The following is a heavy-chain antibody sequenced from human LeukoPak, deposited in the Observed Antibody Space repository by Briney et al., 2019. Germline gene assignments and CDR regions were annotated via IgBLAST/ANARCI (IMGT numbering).Heavy chain of an antibody. V-gene: IGHV3-21*04. CDR1: GFTFSDYT. CDR2: ISGSSRHI. Sequence: GGSLRLSCAASGFTFSDYTMNWVRQAPGKGLEYVSSISGSSRHIYYADSVKGRFTIPRDNAKNSLYLQMNSLRAEDTAVYYCAKVSHHYWGQGTLVTVSS. J-gene: IGHJ4*02. CDR3: AKVSHHY.